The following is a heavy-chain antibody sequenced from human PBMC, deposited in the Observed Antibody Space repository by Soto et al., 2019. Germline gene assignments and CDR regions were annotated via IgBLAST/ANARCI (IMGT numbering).Heavy chain of an antibody. J-gene: IGHJ6*02. Sequence: ASVKVSCKASGYSFSTHSIHWVRQAPGQGLEWMGWINGGNGNTKYSQKFRDRVTITRDASASTGYMELSSLRSEDTAVYYCARGKGMEENYYYYGMDVWGQGTAVTVAS. D-gene: IGHD1-1*01. CDR1: GYSFSTHS. CDR3: ARGKGMEENYYYYGMDV. V-gene: IGHV1-3*01. CDR2: INGGNGNT.